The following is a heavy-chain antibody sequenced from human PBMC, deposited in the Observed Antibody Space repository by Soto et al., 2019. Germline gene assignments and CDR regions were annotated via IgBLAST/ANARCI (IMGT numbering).Heavy chain of an antibody. CDR1: GDTFTFYS. D-gene: IGHD3-10*01. Sequence: QVQLVQSGAEVKRPGSSVKVSCKASGDTFTFYSINWVRQAPGLGLEWMGRINPILSMSNYAQRLQGGVTMTADKSTRTAYMELSSLRSADTAIYYCASSYGSGYRAFDYWGQGALVTVSS. V-gene: IGHV1-69*02. J-gene: IGHJ4*02. CDR3: ASSYGSGYRAFDY. CDR2: INPILSMS.